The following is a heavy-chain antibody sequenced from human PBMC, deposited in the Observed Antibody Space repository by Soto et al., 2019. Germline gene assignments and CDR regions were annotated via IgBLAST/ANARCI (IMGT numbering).Heavy chain of an antibody. CDR1: GGTFSDYA. J-gene: IGHJ4*02. CDR3: AIGTRTSWTCDF. CDR2: IIPLTETP. Sequence: QVQVVQSGAEVKKPGSSVKVSCKASGGTFSDYAISWVRQAPGHGLEWVGGIIPLTETPVYAQTVQGRLTITADEVTSAAYMELSSVRSDATAVYFCAIGTRTSWTCDFWGQGTLVTVSS. D-gene: IGHD2-2*01. V-gene: IGHV1-69*01.